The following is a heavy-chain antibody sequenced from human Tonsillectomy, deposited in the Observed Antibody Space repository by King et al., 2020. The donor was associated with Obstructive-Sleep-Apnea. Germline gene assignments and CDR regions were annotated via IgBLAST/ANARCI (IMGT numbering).Heavy chain of an antibody. CDR2: IDWDDDK. CDR3: ARTSGAGYFYYGLDV. V-gene: IGHV2-70*20. CDR1: GFSLRATGMC. D-gene: IGHD5-12*01. Sequence: TLKESRPALVKPTQTLTLTCTFSGFSLRATGMCVTWVRQTPGKALEWLAVIDWDDDKSYSTSLRTRLTVSKDTSKNQVVLKMTDMDPVDTATYYCARTSGAGYFYYGLDVWGQGTTVTVSS. J-gene: IGHJ6*02.